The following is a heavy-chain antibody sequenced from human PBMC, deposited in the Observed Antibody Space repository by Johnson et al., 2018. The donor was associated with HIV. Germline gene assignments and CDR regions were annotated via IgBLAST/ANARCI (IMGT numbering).Heavy chain of an antibody. CDR2: VHWNGGST. D-gene: IGHD2-15*01. J-gene: IGHJ3*02. Sequence: VQLVESGGSVVRPGGSLRLSCAASGFTFDEYGMSWVRQAPGKGLEWVSGVHWNGGSTGYAGSVKGRFTISRDNAKNSLYLQMRSLRAEDTALYYCARDPPPYCSGGSCYSGHAFDIWGQGTMVTVSS. V-gene: IGHV3-20*04. CDR3: ARDPPPYCSGGSCYSGHAFDI. CDR1: GFTFDEYG.